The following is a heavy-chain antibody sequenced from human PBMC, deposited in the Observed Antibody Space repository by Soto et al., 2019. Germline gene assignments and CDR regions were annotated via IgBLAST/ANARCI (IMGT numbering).Heavy chain of an antibody. CDR3: AKDRGSGWSFFDY. J-gene: IGHJ4*02. Sequence: GGSLRLSCAASGFTFSSYGMHWVRQAPGKGLEWVAVISYDGSNKYYADSVKGRFTISRDNSKNTLYLQMNSLRAEDTAVYYCAKDRGSGWSFFDYWGQGTLVTVSS. D-gene: IGHD6-19*01. CDR2: ISYDGSNK. CDR1: GFTFSSYG. V-gene: IGHV3-30*18.